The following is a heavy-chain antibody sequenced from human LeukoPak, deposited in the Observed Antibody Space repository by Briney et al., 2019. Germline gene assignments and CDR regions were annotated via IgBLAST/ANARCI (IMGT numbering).Heavy chain of an antibody. D-gene: IGHD4-23*01. J-gene: IGHJ4*02. CDR3: ATQSHGGTPGFDS. V-gene: IGHV4-61*01. CDR1: GGSVNSGSYY. Sequence: PSETLSLTCTVSGGSVNSGSYYWSWIRLPPGKGLEWIGYIYYNGIANYNPSLKSRVTISLDTSKNQFSLNLTSVTAADTAVYYCATQSHGGTPGFDSWGQGPRVTVPS. CDR2: IYYNGIA.